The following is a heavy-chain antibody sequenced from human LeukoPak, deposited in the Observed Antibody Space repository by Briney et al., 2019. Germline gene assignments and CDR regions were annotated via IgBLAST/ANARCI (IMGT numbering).Heavy chain of an antibody. J-gene: IGHJ4*02. CDR1: GGSISSGNYY. Sequence: SETLSLTCTASGGSISSGNYYWSWIRQPPGKGLEWIGYIYFNGNTYYNPSLTSRVTMSVDTSTNQFSLKLSSVTAADTAVYYCARVLLDYFDSNGYPDYWGQGTLVTVSS. CDR2: IYFNGNT. V-gene: IGHV4-30-4*01. CDR3: ARVLLDYFDSNGYPDY. D-gene: IGHD3-22*01.